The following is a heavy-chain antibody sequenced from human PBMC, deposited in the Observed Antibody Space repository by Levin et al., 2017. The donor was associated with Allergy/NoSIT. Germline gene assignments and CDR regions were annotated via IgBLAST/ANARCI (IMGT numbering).Heavy chain of an antibody. D-gene: IGHD3-22*01. Sequence: GGSLRLSCAASGFTFSSYAMHWVRQAPGKGLEWVAVISYDGSNKYYADSVKGRFTISRDNSKNTLYLQMNSLRAEDTAVYYCARDLAQLVIVVALDYWGQGTLVTVSS. CDR1: GFTFSSYA. CDR2: ISYDGSNK. J-gene: IGHJ4*02. CDR3: ARDLAQLVIVVALDY. V-gene: IGHV3-30-3*01.